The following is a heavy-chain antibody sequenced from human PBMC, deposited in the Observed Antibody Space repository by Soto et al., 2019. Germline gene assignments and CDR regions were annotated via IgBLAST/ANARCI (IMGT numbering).Heavy chain of an antibody. D-gene: IGHD3-3*01. J-gene: IGHJ4*02. CDR3: ARDRQFSGPIDY. Sequence: LSLTCTVSGGSISSGGYYWSWIRQHPGKGLEWIGYIYYSGSTYYNPSLKSRVTISVDTSKNQFSLKLSSVTAADTAVYYCARDRQFSGPIDYWGQGTLVTVSS. CDR2: IYYSGST. CDR1: GGSISSGGYY. V-gene: IGHV4-31*03.